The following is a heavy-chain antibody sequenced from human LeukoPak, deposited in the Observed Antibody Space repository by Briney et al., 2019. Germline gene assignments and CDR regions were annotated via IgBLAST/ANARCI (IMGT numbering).Heavy chain of an antibody. CDR3: ATEYYYDSSGPTDY. J-gene: IGHJ4*02. CDR1: GGTFSSYA. CDR2: IIPIFGTA. D-gene: IGHD3-22*01. V-gene: IGHV1-69*06. Sequence: ASVKVSCKASGGTFSSYAISWVRQAPGQGLEWMGGIIPIFGTANYAQKFQGRVTITADKSTSTAYMELSSLRSEDTAVYYCATEYYYDSSGPTDYWGQGTLVTVSS.